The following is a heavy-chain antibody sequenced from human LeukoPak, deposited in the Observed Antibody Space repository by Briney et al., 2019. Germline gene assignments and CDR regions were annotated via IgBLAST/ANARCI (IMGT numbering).Heavy chain of an antibody. V-gene: IGHV4-4*07. Sequence: SETLSLTCTVSGGSISSYYWSWIRQPAGKGLEWIGRIYTSGSTSYNPSLKSRVTISVDTSKNQFSLKLSSVTAADTAVYYCARGQDSSGYYYYYYYMDVWGKGTTVTVSS. CDR3: ARGQDSSGYYYYYYYMDV. D-gene: IGHD3-22*01. CDR2: IYTSGST. CDR1: GGSISSYY. J-gene: IGHJ6*03.